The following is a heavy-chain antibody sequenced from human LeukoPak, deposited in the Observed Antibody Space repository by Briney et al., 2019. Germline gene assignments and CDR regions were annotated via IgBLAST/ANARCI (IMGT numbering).Heavy chain of an antibody. J-gene: IGHJ4*02. CDR3: ARGTYYHGSGSYPHFDY. V-gene: IGHV1-2*02. CDR1: GYTFTGYY. CDR2: INPNSGGT. Sequence: ASVKVSCKASGYTFTGYYMHWVRQAPGQGLEWMGWINPNSGGTNYAQKFQGRVTMTRDTSISTAYMELSRLRSDDTAVYYCARGTYYHGSGSYPHFDYWGQGTLITVSS. D-gene: IGHD3-10*01.